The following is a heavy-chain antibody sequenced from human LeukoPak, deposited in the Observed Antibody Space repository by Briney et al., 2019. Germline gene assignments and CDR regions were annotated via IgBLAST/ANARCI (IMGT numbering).Heavy chain of an antibody. D-gene: IGHD6-13*01. J-gene: IGHJ5*02. CDR3: ARDLGKYSSSFWFDP. V-gene: IGHV4-61*02. CDR1: GGSISSGSYY. CDR2: IYTSGST. Sequence: SETLSLTCTVSGGSISSGSYYWSWIRQPAGKGLEWIGRIYTSGSTNYNPSLKSRVTISVDTSKNQFSLKLSSVTAADTAVYYCARDLGKYSSSFWFDPWGQGTLVTVSS.